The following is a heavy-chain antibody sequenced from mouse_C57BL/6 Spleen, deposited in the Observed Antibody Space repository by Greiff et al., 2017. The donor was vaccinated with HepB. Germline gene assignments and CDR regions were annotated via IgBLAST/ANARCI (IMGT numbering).Heavy chain of an antibody. CDR3: AREERSILYAMDY. CDR2: ISYDGSN. Sequence: EVKLQESGPGLVKPSQSLSLTCSVTGYSITSGYYWNWIRQFPGTNLEWMGYISYDGSNNYNPSLKNRISITRDTSKNQFFLKLNSVTTEDTATYYCAREERSILYAMDYWGQGTSVTVSS. V-gene: IGHV3-6*01. J-gene: IGHJ4*01. D-gene: IGHD2-3*01. CDR1: GYSITSGYY.